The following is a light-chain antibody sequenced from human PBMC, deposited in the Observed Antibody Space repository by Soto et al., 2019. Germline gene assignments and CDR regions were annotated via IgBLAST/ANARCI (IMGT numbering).Light chain of an antibody. J-gene: IGKJ2*01. CDR2: DAS. CDR1: QSVDFQ. Sequence: DIVLTQYPVTLSLSPGDRATLSCRSSQSVDFQLAWYQQKPGQAPRLLISDASNRATGIPARFSGSGSGTDFTLIISSLEHEDFAVYYCQQRRSWPRTFGQGTKLEIK. CDR3: QQRRSWPRT. V-gene: IGKV3-11*01.